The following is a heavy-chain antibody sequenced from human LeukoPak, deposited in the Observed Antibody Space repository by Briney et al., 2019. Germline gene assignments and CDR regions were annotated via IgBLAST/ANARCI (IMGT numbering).Heavy chain of an antibody. J-gene: IGHJ4*02. D-gene: IGHD4-23*01. Sequence: SVKVSCKASGGTFSSYPFTWVRQAPGQGLEWMGEITPIFGAANYAQTFQGRVTITADESTSTVFMELSSLRSEDTAVYYCARGGYGGNGADYWGQGTLVTVSS. CDR2: ITPIFGAA. V-gene: IGHV1-69*13. CDR3: ARGGYGGNGADY. CDR1: GGTFSSYP.